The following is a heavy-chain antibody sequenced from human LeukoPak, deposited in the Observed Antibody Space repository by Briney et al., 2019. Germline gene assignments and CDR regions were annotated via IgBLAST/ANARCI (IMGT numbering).Heavy chain of an antibody. J-gene: IGHJ6*02. CDR2: MNPNSGNT. D-gene: IGHD3-3*01. V-gene: IGHV1-8*01. CDR3: ARRDSWSGYSLDYYYYYGMDV. CDR1: GYTFTSYD. Sequence: ASVKVSCKASGYTFTSYDINWVRQATGQGLEWMGWMNPNSGNTGYAQKFQGRVTMTRNTPISTAYMELSSLRSEDTAVYYCARRDSWSGYSLDYYYYYGMDVWGQGTTVTVSS.